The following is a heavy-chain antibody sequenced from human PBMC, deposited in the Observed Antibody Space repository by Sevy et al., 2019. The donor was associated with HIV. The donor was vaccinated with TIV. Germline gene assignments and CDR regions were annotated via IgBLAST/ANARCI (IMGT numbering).Heavy chain of an antibody. Sequence: SETLSLTCTVSGGSISTSYWNWIRQPPGKGLEWIGYISYIGSTNYNPSLKSRVTISVDTSTNQFSLKVRSVTAADTAVYYCARHPVGSTAPRNAFDIWGQGTTVTVSS. J-gene: IGHJ3*02. V-gene: IGHV4-59*08. CDR3: ARHPVGSTAPRNAFDI. CDR1: GGSISTSY. CDR2: ISYIGST. D-gene: IGHD1-26*01.